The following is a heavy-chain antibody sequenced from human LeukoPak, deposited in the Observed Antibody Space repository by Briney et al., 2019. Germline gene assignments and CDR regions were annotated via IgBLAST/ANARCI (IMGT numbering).Heavy chain of an antibody. D-gene: IGHD3-22*01. V-gene: IGHV1-69*04. J-gene: IGHJ3*02. CDR2: IIPILGIA. CDR1: GGTFSSYA. Sequence: SVKVSCKASGGTFSSYAISWVRQAPGQGLEWMGRIIPILGIANYAQKFQGRVTITADKSTSTAYMELSSLRSEDTAVYYCARTFDDSSGYYRGAFDIWGQGTTVTVSS. CDR3: ARTFDDSSGYYRGAFDI.